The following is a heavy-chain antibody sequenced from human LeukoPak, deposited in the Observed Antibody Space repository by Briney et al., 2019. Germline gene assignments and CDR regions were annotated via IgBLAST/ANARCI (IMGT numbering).Heavy chain of an antibody. CDR2: IIPIFGTA. CDR3: ARLGYCSSTSCYPDY. J-gene: IGHJ4*02. CDR1: GGTFSSYA. V-gene: IGHV1-69*05. D-gene: IGHD2-2*01. Sequence: SVKVSCKASGGTFSSYAISWVRQAPGQGLEWMGGIIPIFGTANYAQKFQGRVTITTDESTSTAYMELSSLRSEDTAVYYCARLGYCSSTSCYPDYWGQGTLVTVSS.